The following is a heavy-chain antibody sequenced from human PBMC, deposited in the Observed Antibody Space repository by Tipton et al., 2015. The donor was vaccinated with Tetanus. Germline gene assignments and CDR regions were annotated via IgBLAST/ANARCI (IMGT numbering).Heavy chain of an antibody. CDR1: GVSIRNGGYS. Sequence: TLSLTCTVSGVSIRNGGYSWSWIRQPPGKGLEWIGYTYHSGGTYYNPFLKSRVTISVDRSNNQSSLDLTSVTAADTAVYYCARAPYNSPGKYYFDFWGQGTLVTVSS. CDR3: ARAPYNSPGKYYFDF. J-gene: IGHJ4*02. D-gene: IGHD1-20*01. V-gene: IGHV4-30-2*01. CDR2: TYHSGGT.